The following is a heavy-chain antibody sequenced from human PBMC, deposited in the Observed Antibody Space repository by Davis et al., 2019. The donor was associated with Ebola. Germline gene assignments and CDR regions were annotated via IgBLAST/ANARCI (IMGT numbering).Heavy chain of an antibody. Sequence: ASVKVSCKASGYTFTSYGISWVRQAPGQGLEWMGWISAYNGNTNYAQKLQGRVTMTTDTSTSTAYMELRSLRSDDTAVYYCARGPDYDFWSGSHFSDYYYYGMDVWGQGTTVTVSS. J-gene: IGHJ6*02. D-gene: IGHD3-3*01. CDR1: GYTFTSYG. CDR2: ISAYNGNT. V-gene: IGHV1-18*01. CDR3: ARGPDYDFWSGSHFSDYYYYGMDV.